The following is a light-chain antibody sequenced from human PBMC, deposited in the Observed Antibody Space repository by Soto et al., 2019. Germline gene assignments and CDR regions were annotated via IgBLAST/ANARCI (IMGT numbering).Light chain of an antibody. CDR3: QQYYCLPLT. V-gene: IGKV1D-8*01. CDR1: QGISSY. J-gene: IGKJ4*01. CDR2: AAS. Sequence: VIWAAHSPASVSVSPRDRGTSSRRMSQGISSYLAWYQQKPGKAPELLIYAASTLQSGVPSRFSGSGSGTDFTLTICCLQSEDFVSYCCQQYYCLPLTFGGGTKVDIK.